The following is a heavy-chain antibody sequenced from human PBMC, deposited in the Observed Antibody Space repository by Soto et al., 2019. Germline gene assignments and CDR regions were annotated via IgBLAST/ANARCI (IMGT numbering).Heavy chain of an antibody. CDR2: TSSGSIL. CDR3: ARVGYGGYGADY. Sequence: GVRRLSCAVSGFSFSIYEMSWVRQAPGKGLEWVSYTSSGSILYYADSVKGRFIISRDTAKSSLYLQMNSLRAEDTAVYYCARVGYGGYGADYWGQGTLVTVSS. V-gene: IGHV3-48*03. CDR1: GFSFSIYE. J-gene: IGHJ4*02. D-gene: IGHD5-12*01.